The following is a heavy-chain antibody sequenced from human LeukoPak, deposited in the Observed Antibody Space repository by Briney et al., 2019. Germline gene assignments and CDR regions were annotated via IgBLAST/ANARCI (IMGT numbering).Heavy chain of an antibody. CDR2: ISSSSTTI. J-gene: IGHJ4*02. D-gene: IGHD7-27*01. V-gene: IGHV3-48*02. Sequence: GGSLRLSCAASGFTFSDYGMNWVRQAPGKGLEWVSYISSSSTTIHYADSVKGRFTISRDNAKNSLYLRMHSLRDEDTAVYYCARRNWGDFDYWGQGTLVTVSS. CDR1: GFTFSDYG. CDR3: ARRNWGDFDY.